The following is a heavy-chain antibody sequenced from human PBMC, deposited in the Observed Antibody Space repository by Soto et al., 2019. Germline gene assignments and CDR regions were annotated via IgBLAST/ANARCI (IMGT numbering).Heavy chain of an antibody. J-gene: IGHJ4*02. CDR2: VFYTGST. CDR3: ARAGGVAARTFDY. V-gene: IGHV4-59*01. D-gene: IGHD6-6*01. Sequence: SETLSLTCTVSGGPISSYYWTWIRQPPGKGLEWIGYVFYTGSTDYNPSLKSRVTISVDTSKNQFSLKLRSVTAADTAVYYCARAGGVAARTFDYWGQGTLVTVSS. CDR1: GGPISSYY.